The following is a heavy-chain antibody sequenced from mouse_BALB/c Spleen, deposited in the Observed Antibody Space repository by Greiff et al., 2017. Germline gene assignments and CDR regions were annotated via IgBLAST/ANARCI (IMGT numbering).Heavy chain of an antibody. CDR2: ISSGSSTI. V-gene: IGHV5-17*02. J-gene: IGHJ4*01. D-gene: IGHD1-1*01. CDR3: ARGPITTVVATISYYAMDY. CDR1: GFTFSSFG. Sequence: EVKLMESGGGLVQPGGSRKLSCAASGFTFSSFGMHWVRQAPEKGLEWVAYISSGSSTIYYADTVKGRFTISRDNPKNTLFLQMTSLRSEDTAMYYCARGPITTVVATISYYAMDYWGQGTSVTVSS.